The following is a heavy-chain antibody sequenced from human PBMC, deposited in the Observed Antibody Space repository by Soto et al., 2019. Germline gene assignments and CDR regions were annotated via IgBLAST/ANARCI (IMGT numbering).Heavy chain of an antibody. Sequence: QVQLVESGGGVVQSGRSPRLSCAASGFTFSSFGMHWVRQAPGKGLEWVALIWHDGTFTHYADSVKGRFTISRDNSKNKLYLQMSCLRADATGVSYCARDRYVRWGPDDIWGQGTMVTVSS. D-gene: IGHD3-16*02. CDR2: IWHDGTFT. V-gene: IGHV3-33*01. CDR1: GFTFSSFG. J-gene: IGHJ3*02. CDR3: ARDRYVRWGPDDI.